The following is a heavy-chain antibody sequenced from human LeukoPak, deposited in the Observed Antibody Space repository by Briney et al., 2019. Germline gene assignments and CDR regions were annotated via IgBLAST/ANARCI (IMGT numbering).Heavy chain of an antibody. V-gene: IGHV3-7*02. J-gene: IGHJ4*02. CDR3: AKYSGAYAIEY. CDR2: IKGDGSEK. Sequence: GALRLSCAASGFTFSTSWMSWVRQAPGKGLEWVANIKGDGSEKQYVDSVMGRFTVSRDNAKNSLYLQMNILRGDDTAVYYCAKYSGAYAIEYWGQGTLVTVSS. D-gene: IGHD4-17*01. CDR1: GFTFSTSW.